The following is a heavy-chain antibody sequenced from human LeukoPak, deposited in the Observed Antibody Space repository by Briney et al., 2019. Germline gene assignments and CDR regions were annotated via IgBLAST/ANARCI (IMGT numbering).Heavy chain of an antibody. CDR3: ATDVGSGRDF. CDR1: GASISSYY. CDR2: IYYSGST. D-gene: IGHD6-19*01. V-gene: IGHV4-59*01. Sequence: SETLSLTCTVSGASISSYYWNWVRQPPGRRLEWLGCIYYSGSTNYNPSLKSRVTMSVDTSKKQISLKLSSMAAADTAVYYCATDVGSGRDFWGQGILVTVSS. J-gene: IGHJ4*02.